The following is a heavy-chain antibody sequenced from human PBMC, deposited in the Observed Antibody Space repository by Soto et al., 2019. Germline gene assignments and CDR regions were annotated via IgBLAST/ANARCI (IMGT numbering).Heavy chain of an antibody. Sequence: GGSLRLSCAASGFTFSSYSMNWVRQAPGKGLEWVSSISSSSSYIYYADSVKGRFTISRDNSKNTLYLQMDSLRAEDTAVYYCAKGEVRGIIPSYFDYWGLGTLVTVSS. D-gene: IGHD3-10*01. CDR3: AKGEVRGIIPSYFDY. CDR1: GFTFSSYS. CDR2: ISSSSSYI. J-gene: IGHJ4*02. V-gene: IGHV3-21*01.